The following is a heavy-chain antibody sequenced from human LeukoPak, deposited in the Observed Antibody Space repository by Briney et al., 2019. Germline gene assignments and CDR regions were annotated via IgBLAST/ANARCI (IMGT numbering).Heavy chain of an antibody. CDR1: GLTFSSYS. CDR2: ISSSSSYI. J-gene: IGHJ4*02. CDR3: ATDILTGYYIDY. V-gene: IGHV3-21*01. Sequence: GGSLRLSCAASGLTFSSYSMNWVRQAPGKGLEWVSSISSSSSYIYYADSVKGRFTISRDNAKNSLYLQMNSLRAEDTAVYYCATDILTGYYIDYWGQGTLVTVSS. D-gene: IGHD3-9*01.